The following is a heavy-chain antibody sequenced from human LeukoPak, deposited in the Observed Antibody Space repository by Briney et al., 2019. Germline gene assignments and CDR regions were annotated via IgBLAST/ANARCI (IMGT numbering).Heavy chain of an antibody. D-gene: IGHD1-1*01. CDR2: IYYSGNT. CDR1: GGSISSYY. CDR3: AGEGTTGWAF. J-gene: IGHJ4*02. V-gene: IGHV4-59*01. Sequence: SETLSLTCTVSGGSISSYYWSWIRQPPGKGLEWIGYIYYSGNTKYNPSFNSRVTMSVDTSKNQFSLKLTSVTAADTAVYFCAGEGTTGWAFWGQGTLVTVSS.